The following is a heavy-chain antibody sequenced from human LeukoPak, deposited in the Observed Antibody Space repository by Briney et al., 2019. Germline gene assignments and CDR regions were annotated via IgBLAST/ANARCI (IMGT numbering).Heavy chain of an antibody. V-gene: IGHV4-39*01. J-gene: IGHJ3*02. CDR3: ARHPDHDYSNDGAFDI. Sequence: SETLSLTCTVSGGSISSSSYYWGWIRQPPGKGLEWIGSIYYSGSTYYNPPLKSRVTISVDTSKNQFSLKLSSVTAADTAVYYCARHPDHDYSNDGAFDIWGQGTMVTVSS. CDR1: GGSISSSSYY. D-gene: IGHD4-11*01. CDR2: IYYSGST.